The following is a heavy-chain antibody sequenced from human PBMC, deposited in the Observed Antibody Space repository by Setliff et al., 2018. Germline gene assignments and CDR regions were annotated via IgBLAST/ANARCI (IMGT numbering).Heavy chain of an antibody. V-gene: IGHV1-18*01. CDR3: ARVRKNDDSNNWYGASYYSYHYAMDV. CDR1: GYTFTTYG. CDR2: ISADNGNI. J-gene: IGHJ6*02. Sequence: ASVKVSCKASGYTFTTYGISWVRQAPGQGLEWMGWISADNGNINYAQNLQGRVTMTTDTSTSTAYMELRSLRSYDTAIYYCARVRKNDDSNNWYGASYYSYHYAMDVWGLGTTVTVSS. D-gene: IGHD6-13*01.